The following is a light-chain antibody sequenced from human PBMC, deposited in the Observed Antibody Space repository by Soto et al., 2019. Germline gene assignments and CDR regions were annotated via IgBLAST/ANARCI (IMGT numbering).Light chain of an antibody. CDR2: DAS. CDR1: QTIGTN. V-gene: IGKV3-15*01. Sequence: EVVMTQSPDTRSVSPGQSATLSCRASQTIGTNLAWYQQKPGQAPRLVIYDASTRDTGIPARFSGVGSGTEFTLTISSRRSEDFGVYYCQHYDRWPPTFGQGTKVEVK. J-gene: IGKJ1*01. CDR3: QHYDRWPPT.